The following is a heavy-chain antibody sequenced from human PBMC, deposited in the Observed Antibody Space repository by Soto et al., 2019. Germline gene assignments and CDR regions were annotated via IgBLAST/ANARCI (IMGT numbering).Heavy chain of an antibody. V-gene: IGHV4-39*01. Sequence: FEPLTLTSTVSGGSISSLHCSWVWIRKPPQKGLRWIGTFYDSGSTRYNLSLESRVTIAVDTSKNQFALGVTAETASDTAVYYCARLRGYCTISGCNGDYALDIWGHGTTVTVSS. J-gene: IGHJ6*02. CDR2: FYDSGST. CDR3: ARLRGYCTISGCNGDYALDI. CDR1: GGSISSLHCS. D-gene: IGHD2-8*01.